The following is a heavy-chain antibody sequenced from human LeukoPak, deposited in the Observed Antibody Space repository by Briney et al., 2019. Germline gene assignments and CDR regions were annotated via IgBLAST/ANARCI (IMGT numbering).Heavy chain of an antibody. CDR2: INPSGGST. CDR1: GYTFTSYG. J-gene: IGHJ4*02. V-gene: IGHV1-46*01. Sequence: GASVKVSCKASGYTFTSYGISWVRQAPGQGLEWMGIINPSGGSTSYAQKFQGRVTMTRDTSTSTVYMELSSLRSEDTAVYYCASGGAGKVSLAYWGQGTLVTVSS. D-gene: IGHD6-19*01. CDR3: ASGGAGKVSLAY.